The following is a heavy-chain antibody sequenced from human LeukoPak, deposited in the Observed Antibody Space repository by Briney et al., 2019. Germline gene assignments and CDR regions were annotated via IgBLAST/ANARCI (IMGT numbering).Heavy chain of an antibody. CDR1: GFTFSSYS. CDR2: ISSSSRTI. CDR3: TTDSLWQQLVPNAFDI. J-gene: IGHJ3*02. D-gene: IGHD6-13*01. Sequence: GGSLRPSCAASGFTFSSYSMNWDRQAHGKGLEWISSISSSSRTIYYADSVKGRFTNSRDNAKNSLDLQMNSLRAEDTAVYYCTTDSLWQQLVPNAFDIWGQGTMVTVSS. V-gene: IGHV3-48*01.